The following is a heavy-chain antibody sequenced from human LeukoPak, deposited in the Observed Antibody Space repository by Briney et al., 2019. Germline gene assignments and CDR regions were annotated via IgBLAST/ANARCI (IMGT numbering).Heavy chain of an antibody. D-gene: IGHD3-10*01. Sequence: PGGSLRLSCAESGFTLCRYSMNWVPQAPEEGLEWVSYIKSSSGYKYYEHSVKGRFNITRDNAKNSLYLQMNSLRAEDTAVYYCAREGRGSGSYYYGMDVWGQGTTVTVSS. CDR3: AREGRGSGSYYYGMDV. CDR2: IKSSSGYK. V-gene: IGHV3-21*01. CDR1: GFTLCRYS. J-gene: IGHJ6*01.